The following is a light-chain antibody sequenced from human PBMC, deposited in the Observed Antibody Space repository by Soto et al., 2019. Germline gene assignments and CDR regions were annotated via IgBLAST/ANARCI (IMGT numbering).Light chain of an antibody. CDR1: QSIRSN. CDR2: GAS. J-gene: IGKJ4*01. CDR3: QNYNYWPPAT. V-gene: IGKV3-15*01. Sequence: EIVMTQSPATLSVSPGERGTLSCRASQSIRSNVAWYQQRPGQAPRLLIYGASVRAIGVPDRFSGSGSGTDFTLTINSLQSEDFAVYYCQNYNYWPPATFGGGTKVDIE.